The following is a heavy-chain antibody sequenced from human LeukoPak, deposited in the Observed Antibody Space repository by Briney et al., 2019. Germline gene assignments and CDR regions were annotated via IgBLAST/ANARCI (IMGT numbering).Heavy chain of an antibody. V-gene: IGHV1-69*06. D-gene: IGHD3-22*01. CDR2: IITVFGST. Sequence: SVKVSCKSSGGAFNNHPFSWVRQAPGQGLEWMGRIITVFGSTTYAQKFQGRITISADKSTATPYMELSSLRSDDTAVYFCARETTDSRGYFFSDQWGQGTLVTVSS. CDR1: GGAFNNHP. CDR3: ARETTDSRGYFFSDQ. J-gene: IGHJ4*02.